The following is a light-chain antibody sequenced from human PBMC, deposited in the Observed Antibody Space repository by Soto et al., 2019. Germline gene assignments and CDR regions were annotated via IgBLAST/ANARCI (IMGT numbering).Light chain of an antibody. CDR2: DAS. J-gene: IGKJ5*01. CDR1: QDVTNS. CDR3: QQYIRRPLS. Sequence: EILMPPSPATLSLSPVEGVTLSGRAAQDVTNSVAWYQQKSGQAPRLLIYDASARASGVSARFSGSGSGTDFTLTISGLQAEDFAVYFCQQYIRRPLSFGQGTRLEI. V-gene: IGKV3-15*01.